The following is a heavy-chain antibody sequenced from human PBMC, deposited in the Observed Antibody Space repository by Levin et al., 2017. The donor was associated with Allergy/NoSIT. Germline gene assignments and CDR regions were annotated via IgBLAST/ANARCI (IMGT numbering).Heavy chain of an antibody. CDR3: ARDRRFTTTGRFYFDS. J-gene: IGHJ4*02. D-gene: IGHD1-14*01. V-gene: IGHV3-33*08. CDR2: IWSDGSMQ. CDR1: GFTFDNFG. Sequence: TGGSLRLSCAASGFTFDNFGLHWVRQAPGKGLEWLAVIWSDGSMQYYADSVRGRFTISRDNSKNTLFLQMNSLRAEDTAVYYCARDRRFTTTGRFYFDSWGQGTLVTVSS.